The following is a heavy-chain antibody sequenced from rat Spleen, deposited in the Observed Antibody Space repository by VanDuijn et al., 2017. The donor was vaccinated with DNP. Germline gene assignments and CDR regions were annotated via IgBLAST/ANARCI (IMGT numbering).Heavy chain of an antibody. CDR3: TTGIRGTAMDA. V-gene: IGHV5-20*01. CDR1: GFTFSDYY. Sequence: EVQLVESGGGLVQPGRSLKLSCAASGFTFSDYYMAWVRQAPPKGLEWVASLSYDVGSTYYRDSVKGRFTISGDNAKSSLYLQMDSLRSEDTATYYCTTGIRGTAMDAWGQGTSVTVSS. J-gene: IGHJ4*01. CDR2: LSYDVGST. D-gene: IGHD4-3*01.